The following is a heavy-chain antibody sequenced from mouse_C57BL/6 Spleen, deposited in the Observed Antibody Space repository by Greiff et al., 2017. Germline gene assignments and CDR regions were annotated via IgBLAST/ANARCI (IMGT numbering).Heavy chain of an antibody. V-gene: IGHV1-82*01. CDR3: ARYDYDEGYYFDY. J-gene: IGHJ2*01. CDR1: GYAFSSSW. Sequence: QVQLQQSGPELVKPGASVKISCKASGYAFSSSWMNWVKQRPGKGLEWIGRIYPGDGDTNYNGKFKGKATLTADKSSSTAYMQLSSLTSEDSAVYCCARYDYDEGYYFDYWGQGTTLTVSS. CDR2: IYPGDGDT. D-gene: IGHD2-4*01.